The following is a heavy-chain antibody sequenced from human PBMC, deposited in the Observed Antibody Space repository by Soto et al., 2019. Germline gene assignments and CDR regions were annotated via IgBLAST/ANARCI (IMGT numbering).Heavy chain of an antibody. V-gene: IGHV4-4*02. CDR1: SGSVSDSNW. CDR3: ARDRIAAPWYYFDS. Sequence: PSETLSLTCAVSSGSVSDSNWWSWVRQPPGRGLEWIGEIYHRGNTDYNPSLKSRVTISVDKSKNQFSLKLSSVTAADTAVYYCARDRIAAPWYYFDSWGQGTLVTVS. J-gene: IGHJ4*02. CDR2: IYHRGNT. D-gene: IGHD6-6*01.